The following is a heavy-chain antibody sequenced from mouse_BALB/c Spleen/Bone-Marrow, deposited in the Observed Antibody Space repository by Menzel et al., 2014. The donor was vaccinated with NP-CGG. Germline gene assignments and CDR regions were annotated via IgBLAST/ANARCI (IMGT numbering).Heavy chain of an antibody. CDR1: GYSFTGYN. J-gene: IGHJ3*01. CDR3: ARGGYDVGTFAY. V-gene: IGHV1S135*01. CDR2: IDPYNGDT. Sequence: EVQVVESGPELEKPGASVKISCKASGYSFTGYNMNWVKQTNGKSLEWIGNIDPYNGDTRYSQKFKGKATLTVDKSSSTSYMQLKSLTSEDSAVYYCARGGYDVGTFAYWGQGTLVTVSA. D-gene: IGHD2-14*01.